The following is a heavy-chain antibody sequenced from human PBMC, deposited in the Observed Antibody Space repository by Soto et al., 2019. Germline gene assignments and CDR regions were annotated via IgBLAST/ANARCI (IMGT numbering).Heavy chain of an antibody. D-gene: IGHD5-12*01. V-gene: IGHV3-53*01. CDR1: GSTVSSDY. Sequence: PGGSLRLASGASGSTVSSDYMSWVRQAPGKGLEWISVIYAGGSTYYAESVKGRFTISRDNSKNTLYLQMNSLRADDTGVYYCAGPVASDYWGQGTRVTVSS. CDR3: AGPVASDY. J-gene: IGHJ4*02. CDR2: IYAGGST.